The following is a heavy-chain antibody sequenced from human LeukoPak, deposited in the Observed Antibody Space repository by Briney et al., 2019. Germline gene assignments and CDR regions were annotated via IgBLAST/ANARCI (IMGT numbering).Heavy chain of an antibody. Sequence: PGGSLRLSCATSGFSLSRNGMHWVRQAPGQGLEWVAFILSDGSYEYYADSVKGRFTISRDNSKNTLYLQMNSLRAEDTAVYYCAKDTERYSVAGNDYWGQGTLVTVSS. D-gene: IGHD6-19*01. CDR1: GFSLSRNG. CDR2: ILSDGSYE. V-gene: IGHV3-30*02. J-gene: IGHJ4*02. CDR3: AKDTERYSVAGNDY.